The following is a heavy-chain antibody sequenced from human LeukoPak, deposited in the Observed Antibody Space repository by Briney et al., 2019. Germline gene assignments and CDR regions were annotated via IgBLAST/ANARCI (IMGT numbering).Heavy chain of an antibody. D-gene: IGHD6-19*01. J-gene: IGHJ4*02. V-gene: IGHV3-21*01. CDR1: GFTLSSSS. Sequence: GGSLRLSCAASGFTLSSSSMNWVRQAPGKGLEWVPSISSSSSYIYYADSLKGRFTISRDNAKNSLYLQMDSLRAEDTAVYYCARQQWLDGAYYFDYWGEGTLVTVSS. CDR2: ISSSSSYI. CDR3: ARQQWLDGAYYFDY.